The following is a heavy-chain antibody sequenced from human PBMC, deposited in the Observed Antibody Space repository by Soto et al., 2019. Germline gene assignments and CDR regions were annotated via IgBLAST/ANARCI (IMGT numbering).Heavy chain of an antibody. J-gene: IGHJ4*02. V-gene: IGHV1-69*06. Sequence: QVQLVQSGAEVKKPGSSVKVSCKASGGTFSSYAISWVRQAPGRGLEWMGGIIPIFGTANYAQKFQGRVTITADKSTSTDYMELSSLRCEDKAVYYGARGKEYSPSGWYSRSFDDWGQGTLVTGSS. CDR3: ARGKEYSPSGWYSRSFDD. CDR2: IIPIFGTA. D-gene: IGHD6-19*01. CDR1: GGTFSSYA.